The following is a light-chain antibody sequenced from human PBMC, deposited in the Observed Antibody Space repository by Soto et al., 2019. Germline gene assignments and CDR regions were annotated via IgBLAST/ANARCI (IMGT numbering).Light chain of an antibody. CDR2: AAS. V-gene: IGKV1-39*01. J-gene: IGKJ2*01. Sequence: DIQMTQSPSSLSASVGDRVTITCRASQSIYSSLNWYHQKPGKPPKLLIYAASNLHRGVPSRFSGSGSGTDFTLSISSLQPEDFATYYWQQSYSAPYTFGQGTKLEI. CDR3: QQSYSAPYT. CDR1: QSIYSS.